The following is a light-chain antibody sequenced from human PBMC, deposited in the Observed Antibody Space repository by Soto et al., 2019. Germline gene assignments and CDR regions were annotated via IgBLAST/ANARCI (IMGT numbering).Light chain of an antibody. CDR3: QQYNNWPPWT. J-gene: IGKJ1*01. Sequence: EIVMTQSPDTLSLSPGERATLSCRASQSLSDKLAWYQHRPGQAPRLLIYDASIRATGIPARFSGSASGTVFTLNISSLQSEDFALYYCQQYNNWPPWTFGQGTKVEMK. V-gene: IGKV3-15*01. CDR1: QSLSDK. CDR2: DAS.